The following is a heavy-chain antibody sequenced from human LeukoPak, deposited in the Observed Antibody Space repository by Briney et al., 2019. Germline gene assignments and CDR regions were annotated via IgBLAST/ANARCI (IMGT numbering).Heavy chain of an antibody. CDR1: GGSFSGYY. V-gene: IGHV4-34*01. CDR3: ARAVLWFGSYGP. Sequence: SETLPLTCAVHGGSFSGYYWSWIRQPPGKGLEWIGEINHSGSTNYNPSLKSRVTISVDTSKNQFSLKLSSVTAADTAVYYCARAVLWFGSYGPWGQGTLVTVSS. D-gene: IGHD3-10*01. J-gene: IGHJ5*02. CDR2: INHSGST.